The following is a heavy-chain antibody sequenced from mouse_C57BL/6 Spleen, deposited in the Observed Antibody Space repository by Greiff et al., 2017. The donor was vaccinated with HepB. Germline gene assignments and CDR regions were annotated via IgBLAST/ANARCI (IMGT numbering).Heavy chain of an antibody. D-gene: IGHD2-3*01. CDR1: GYAFSSSW. CDR3: ASHIYDCYFAWFAY. V-gene: IGHV1-82*01. Sequence: QVQLQQSGPELVKPGASVKISCKASGYAFSSSWMHWVKQRPGKGLEWIGRINPGDGDTNYNGKFKGKATLTADNSSSTAYLQLSSLTSEASAVYFCASHIYDCYFAWFAYWGQGTLVTVSA. CDR2: INPGDGDT. J-gene: IGHJ3*01.